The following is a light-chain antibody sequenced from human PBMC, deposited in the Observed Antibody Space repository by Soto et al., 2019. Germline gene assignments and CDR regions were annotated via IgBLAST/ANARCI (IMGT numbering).Light chain of an antibody. J-gene: IGKJ4*01. CDR2: DAS. CDR1: KSVSSSY. V-gene: IGKV3D-20*02. Sequence: LRQSPDTLSFAPGERATLSCRASKSVSSSYLAWYQQQPRQAPRLLTYDASRRATGIPDRFSGSGSGTGFTLALGRVELNDFAVYYCLLLRPFGVGTKVEIK. CDR3: LLLRP.